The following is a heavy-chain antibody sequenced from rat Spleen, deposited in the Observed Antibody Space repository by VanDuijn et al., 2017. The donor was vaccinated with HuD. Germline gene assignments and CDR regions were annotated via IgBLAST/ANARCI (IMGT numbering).Heavy chain of an antibody. J-gene: IGHJ4*01. CDR1: GFTFSDYN. V-gene: IGHV5-7*01. Sequence: EVQLVESGGGLVQPGRSLKLSCAASGFTFSDYNMAWVRQAPKKGLEWVATISYDGSSTYYRDSVKGRITLARDNAKSTLYLQMESLRSEDTATYYCARQDSSYVMDACGQGASVTVSS. CDR3: ARQDSSYVMDA. CDR2: ISYDGSST. D-gene: IGHD1-2*01.